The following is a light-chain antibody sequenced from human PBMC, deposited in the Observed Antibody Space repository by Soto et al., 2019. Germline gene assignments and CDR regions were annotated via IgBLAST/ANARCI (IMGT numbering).Light chain of an antibody. CDR1: HGISND. J-gene: IGKJ3*01. Sequence: DIQMTQSPSSLSASVGDSVIITCRASHGISNDLAWYQQKPGKVRKLLINAASALESGVPSRFSGSGSGTHFSLTISTVQPEAVASYYCQHYNSASFTFGSGTKGEI. CDR2: AAS. V-gene: IGKV1-27*01. CDR3: QHYNSASFT.